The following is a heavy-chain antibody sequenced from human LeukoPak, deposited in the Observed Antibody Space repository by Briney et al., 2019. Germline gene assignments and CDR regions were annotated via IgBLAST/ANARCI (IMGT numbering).Heavy chain of an antibody. CDR3: ARDSRGYPY. D-gene: IGHD3-22*01. Sequence: GGSLRLSCAASGLTLSNYWMTWVRQAPGKGPEWVANINQDGSEKNYVDSVKGRFTISRDNAKNSLYLEMNSLRAEDMGVYYCARDSRGYPYWGQGTLVTVSS. CDR1: GLTLSNYW. J-gene: IGHJ4*02. CDR2: INQDGSEK. V-gene: IGHV3-7*05.